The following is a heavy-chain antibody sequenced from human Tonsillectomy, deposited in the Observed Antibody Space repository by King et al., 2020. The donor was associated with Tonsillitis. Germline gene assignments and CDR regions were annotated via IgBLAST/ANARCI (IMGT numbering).Heavy chain of an antibody. Sequence: QLVQSGAEVKKPGASVKGSCKAAGYTFTGYYIHWVRQAPGQGLAWMGWINPNSGGTNYAQKVQGRGTLTRDTSISTAYMELSRLRSDETAVYYCARGGPPKVWYFDLWGRGTLVTVSS. V-gene: IGHV1-2*02. CDR1: GYTFTGYY. J-gene: IGHJ2*01. D-gene: IGHD3-16*01. CDR3: ARGGPPKVWYFDL. CDR2: INPNSGGT.